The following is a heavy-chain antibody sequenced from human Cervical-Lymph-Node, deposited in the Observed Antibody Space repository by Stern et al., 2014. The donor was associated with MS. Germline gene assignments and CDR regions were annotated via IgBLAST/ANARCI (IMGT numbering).Heavy chain of an antibody. CDR2: INSRGGST. J-gene: IGHJ6*02. CDR3: AREVAGPRLGMMDV. CDR1: GYTFTNYY. Sequence: DQLVESGAEVKKPGASVKVSCKASGYTFTNYYMHWVRQAPGQGLEWMGIINSRGGSTTYAQKFQGRVTMTRDMSTTTVYMELNSLRSEDTAVYYCAREVAGPRLGMMDVWGQGTTVTVSS. V-gene: IGHV1-46*01. D-gene: IGHD6-19*01.